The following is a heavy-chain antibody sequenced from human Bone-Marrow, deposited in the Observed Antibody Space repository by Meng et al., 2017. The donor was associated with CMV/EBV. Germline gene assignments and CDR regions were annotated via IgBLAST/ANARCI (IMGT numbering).Heavy chain of an antibody. J-gene: IGHJ4*02. CDR1: GGSISSSSYY. CDR3: ARDSVKYCSGGSCYSDY. V-gene: IGHV4-39*02. Sequence: SETLSLTCTVSGGSISSSSYYWGWIRQPPGKGLEWIGSIYYSGSTYYNPSLKSRVTISVDTSKNQFSLKLSSVTAADTAVYYCARDSVKYCSGGSCYSDYWGQGTLVTVSS. D-gene: IGHD2-15*01. CDR2: IYYSGST.